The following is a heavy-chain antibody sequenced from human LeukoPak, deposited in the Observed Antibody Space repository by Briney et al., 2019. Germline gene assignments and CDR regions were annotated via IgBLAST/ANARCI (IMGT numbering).Heavy chain of an antibody. Sequence: ASVKVSCKASGYTFTSYGISWVRQAPGQGLEWMGWISAYNGNTNYAQKLQGRVTMTTDTSTSTAYMELRSLRSEDTAVYYCARVENYYGSGSPTNFDYWGQGTLVTVSS. CDR1: GYTFTSYG. J-gene: IGHJ4*02. CDR3: ARVENYYGSGSPTNFDY. CDR2: ISAYNGNT. D-gene: IGHD3-10*01. V-gene: IGHV1-18*01.